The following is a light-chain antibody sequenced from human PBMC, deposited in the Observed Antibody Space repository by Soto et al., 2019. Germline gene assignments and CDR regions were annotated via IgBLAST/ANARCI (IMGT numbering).Light chain of an antibody. CDR1: QSASSRF. V-gene: IGKV3-20*01. CDR3: QQYGSSPYS. J-gene: IGKJ2*01. CDR2: GAS. Sequence: EIVLTHSPGTLSLSPGARATLSCRASQSASSRFLAWYQQKPGQAPRLLMYGASNRATGIPDRFSGTGSGTDFTLAISRLEPEAFAVYYCQQYGSSPYSFGLGTKLEIK.